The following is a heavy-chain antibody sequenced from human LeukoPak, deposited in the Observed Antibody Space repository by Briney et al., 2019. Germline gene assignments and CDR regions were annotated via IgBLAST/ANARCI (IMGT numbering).Heavy chain of an antibody. D-gene: IGHD6-19*01. CDR3: ALLAVASDFDY. V-gene: IGHV3-48*03. CDR2: IGSSGTTI. J-gene: IGHJ4*02. Sequence: GGSLRLSCAVSGFPFSGYEMNWVRQAPGKGLEWVSNIGSSGTTIYYADSVRGRFSISRNNAKSSLYLQMNSLRVEDTAVYYCALLAVASDFDYWGQGALVTVSS. CDR1: GFPFSGYE.